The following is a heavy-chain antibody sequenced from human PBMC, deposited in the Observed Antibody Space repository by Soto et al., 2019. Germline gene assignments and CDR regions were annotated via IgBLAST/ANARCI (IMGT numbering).Heavy chain of an antibody. Sequence: SETLSLTCAVYGGSFSGYYWSWIRQPPGKGLEWIGEINHSGSTNYNPSLKSRVTISVDTSKNQFSLKLSSVTAADTAVYYCARDERKGSGRYYMDVWGKGTTVTVSS. V-gene: IGHV4-34*01. D-gene: IGHD3-10*01. J-gene: IGHJ6*03. CDR2: INHSGST. CDR1: GGSFSGYY. CDR3: ARDERKGSGRYYMDV.